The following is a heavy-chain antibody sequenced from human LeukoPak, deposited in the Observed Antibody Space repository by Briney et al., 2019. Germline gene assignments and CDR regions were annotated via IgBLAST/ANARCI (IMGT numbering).Heavy chain of an antibody. CDR3: AKDYYYYDSSGYYITLGY. J-gene: IGHJ4*02. V-gene: IGHV3-23*01. D-gene: IGHD3-22*01. CDR1: GFTFSSYA. Sequence: GGSLRLSCAASGFTFSSYAMSWVRQAPGKGLEWVSAISGSGGSTYYADSVKGRFTISRDNSKNTLYLQMNSLRAEDTAVYYCAKDYYYYDSSGYYITLGYWGQGTLVTVSS. CDR2: ISGSGGST.